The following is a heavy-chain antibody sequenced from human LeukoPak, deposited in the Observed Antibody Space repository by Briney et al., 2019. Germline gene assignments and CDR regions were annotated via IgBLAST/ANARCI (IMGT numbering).Heavy chain of an antibody. V-gene: IGHV3-20*04. Sequence: PGGSLRLSCAASGFTFDDYGMSWVRQAPGKGLEWVSGINWNGGSTGYADSVKGRFTISRDNAKNSLYLQMNSLRAEDTAVYYCARESRTVQMATSMHGHWFDPWGQGTLVTVSS. CDR3: ARESRTVQMATSMHGHWFDP. CDR2: INWNGGST. J-gene: IGHJ5*02. D-gene: IGHD5-24*01. CDR1: GFTFDDYG.